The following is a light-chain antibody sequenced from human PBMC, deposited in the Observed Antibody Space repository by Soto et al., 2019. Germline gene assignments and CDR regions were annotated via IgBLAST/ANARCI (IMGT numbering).Light chain of an antibody. CDR3: AAWDSSLVGGQA. V-gene: IGLV1-47*01. CDR1: NYNIGSKY. J-gene: IGLJ2*01. CDR2: RNN. Sequence: QSVLTQPPSASGTPGQRVTISCSGSNYNIGSKYVYWYQQLPGTAPKLLLYRNNQRPSGVPDRFSGSKSGTSASLAISGLRSEDEADHYCAAWDSSLVGGQAVGGGTKLTVL.